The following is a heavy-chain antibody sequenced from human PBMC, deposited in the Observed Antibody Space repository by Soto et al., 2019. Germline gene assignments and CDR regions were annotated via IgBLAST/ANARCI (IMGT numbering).Heavy chain of an antibody. CDR2: MNPNSGNT. CDR3: AIDFWSGYRMDV. D-gene: IGHD3-3*01. Sequence: ASVKVSCKASGYTFTSYDINWVRQATGQGLEWMGWMNPNSGNTGYAQKFQGRVTMTSNTSISTAYMELSSLRSEDTAVYYCAIDFWSGYRMDVWGKGTTVTVSS. CDR1: GYTFTSYD. V-gene: IGHV1-8*01. J-gene: IGHJ6*04.